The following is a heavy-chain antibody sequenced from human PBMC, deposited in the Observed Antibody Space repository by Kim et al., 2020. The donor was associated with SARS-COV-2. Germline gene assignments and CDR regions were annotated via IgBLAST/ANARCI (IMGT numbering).Heavy chain of an antibody. D-gene: IGHD2-15*01. CDR2: ISSSSSYI. Sequence: GGSLRLSCAASGFTFSSYSMNWVRQAPGKGLEWVSSISSSSSYIYYADSVKGRFTISRDNAKNSLYLQMNSLRAEDTAVYYCARDKGGGYCSGGSCIDAFDIWGQGTMVTVSS. J-gene: IGHJ3*02. CDR1: GFTFSSYS. V-gene: IGHV3-21*01. CDR3: ARDKGGGYCSGGSCIDAFDI.